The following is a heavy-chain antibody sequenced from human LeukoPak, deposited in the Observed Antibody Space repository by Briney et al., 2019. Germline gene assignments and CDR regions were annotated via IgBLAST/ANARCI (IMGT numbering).Heavy chain of an antibody. J-gene: IGHJ4*02. V-gene: IGHV3-30-3*01. D-gene: IGHD3-22*01. Sequence: GGSLRLSCAASGFTFSSYAMHLVRQAPGKGLEWVAVISYDGSNKYYADSVKGRFTISRDNSKNTLYLQMNSLRAEDTAVYYCARNTYYYDSSGYPDYWGQGTLVTVSS. CDR3: ARNTYYYDSSGYPDY. CDR2: ISYDGSNK. CDR1: GFTFSSYA.